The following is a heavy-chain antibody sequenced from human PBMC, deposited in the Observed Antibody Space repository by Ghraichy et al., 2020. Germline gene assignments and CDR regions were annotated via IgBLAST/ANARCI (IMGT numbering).Heavy chain of an antibody. D-gene: IGHD3-10*01. Sequence: SCAASGFTFSSYALTWVRQVPGKGLEWVSGISGSGDSTYYADSVKGRFTISSDNSKNTLYLQMNSLRAEDTAVYYCAKESRTTMIRGVIIGVDYYGMDVWGQGTTVTVSS. CDR1: GFTFSSYA. J-gene: IGHJ6*02. CDR3: AKESRTTMIRGVIIGVDYYGMDV. V-gene: IGHV3-23*01. CDR2: ISGSGDST.